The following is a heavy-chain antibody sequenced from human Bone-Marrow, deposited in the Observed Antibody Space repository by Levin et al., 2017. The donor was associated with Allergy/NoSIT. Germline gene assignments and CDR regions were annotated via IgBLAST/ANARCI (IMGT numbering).Heavy chain of an antibody. CDR2: ISYTGTA. J-gene: IGHJ5*02. D-gene: IGHD5-12*01. Sequence: SETLSLTCNVSDDSMRTYFWSWIRQPPGEGLEWIGYISYTGTATYNPSLKSRVSISIDTSKNHFSLRLTSVTPADTAVYYCARTSGYDWWFDPWGQGTLVTVSS. CDR3: ARTSGYDWWFDP. V-gene: IGHV4-59*01. CDR1: DDSMRTYF.